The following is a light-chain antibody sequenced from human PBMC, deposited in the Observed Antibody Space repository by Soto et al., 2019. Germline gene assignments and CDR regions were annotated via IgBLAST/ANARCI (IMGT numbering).Light chain of an antibody. J-gene: IGKJ5*01. CDR3: QQYNNWPPIT. V-gene: IGKV3-11*01. CDR1: QSVSSY. Sequence: EILFTQSPSTLSFSQRERATLSCRASQSVSSYLAWYQQKPGQAPRLLIYDASNRATGIPARFSGSGSGTDFTLTISSLQSEDFAVYYCQQYNNWPPITFGQGTRLEIK. CDR2: DAS.